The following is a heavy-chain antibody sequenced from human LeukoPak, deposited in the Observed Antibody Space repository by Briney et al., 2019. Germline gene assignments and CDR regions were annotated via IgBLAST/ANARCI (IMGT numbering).Heavy chain of an antibody. J-gene: IGHJ4*02. CDR1: GGSISSGSYY. V-gene: IGHV4-61*02. D-gene: IGHD3-3*01. Sequence: SQTLSLTCTVSGGSISSGSYYWSWIRQPAGKGLEWIGRIYTSGSTNYNPSLKSRVTISVDTSKNQFSLKLSSVTAADTAVYYCARSHITIFGVVTVPFDYWGQGTLVTVSS. CDR2: IYTSGST. CDR3: ARSHITIFGVVTVPFDY.